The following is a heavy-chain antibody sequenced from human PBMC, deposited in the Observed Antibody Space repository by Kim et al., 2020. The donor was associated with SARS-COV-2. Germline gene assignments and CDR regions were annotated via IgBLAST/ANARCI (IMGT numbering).Heavy chain of an antibody. D-gene: IGHD3-10*01. Sequence: ASVKVSCKASGYTFTSYDINWVRQATGQGLEWMGWMNPNSGNTGYAQKFQGRVTMTRNTSISTAYMELSSLRSEDTAVYYCARGKEQLLWFGELPRPYWYFDLWGRGTLVTVSS. CDR1: GYTFTSYD. J-gene: IGHJ2*01. CDR3: ARGKEQLLWFGELPRPYWYFDL. CDR2: MNPNSGNT. V-gene: IGHV1-8*01.